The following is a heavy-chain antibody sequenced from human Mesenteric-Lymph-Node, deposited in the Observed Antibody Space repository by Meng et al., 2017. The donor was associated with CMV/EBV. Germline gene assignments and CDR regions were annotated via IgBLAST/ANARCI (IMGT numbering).Heavy chain of an antibody. J-gene: IGHJ4*02. CDR2: ISGSGGST. D-gene: IGHD4-23*01. V-gene: IGHV3-23*01. CDR1: GFTFSSYA. Sequence: GESLKISCAASGFTFSSYAMSWVRQAPGKGLEWVSAISGSGGSTYYADSVKGRFTISRDNAKNSLYLQMNSLRAEDTAVYYCARQRNSGIGGYYFDYWGQGTLVTVSS. CDR3: ARQRNSGIGGYYFDY.